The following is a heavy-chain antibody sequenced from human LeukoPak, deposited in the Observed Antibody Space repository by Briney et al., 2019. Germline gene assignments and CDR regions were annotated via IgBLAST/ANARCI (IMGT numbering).Heavy chain of an antibody. D-gene: IGHD5-18*01. Sequence: GGSLRLSCAASGFTVSSNYMSWVRQAPGKGLEWVSVIYSGGSTYYADSVKGRFTISRDNSKNTLYLQMNSLRAEDTAVYYCAREIIQLPGCLDYWGQGTLVTVSS. J-gene: IGHJ4*02. CDR2: IYSGGST. V-gene: IGHV3-53*01. CDR1: GFTVSSNY. CDR3: AREIIQLPGCLDY.